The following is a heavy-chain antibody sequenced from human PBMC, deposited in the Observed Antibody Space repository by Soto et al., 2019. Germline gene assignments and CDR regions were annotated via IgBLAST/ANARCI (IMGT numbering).Heavy chain of an antibody. D-gene: IGHD4-17*01. Sequence: QVQLQESGPGLVKPSQTLSLACTVSGGSISSGDYYWSWIRQPPGKGLEWIGYIYYSGSTYYNPSLKSRVTISVDTSKNQFSLKLSSVTAADTAVYYCARGERTTVTTLDYWGQGTLVTVSS. CDR3: ARGERTTVTTLDY. CDR1: GGSISSGDYY. CDR2: IYYSGST. J-gene: IGHJ4*02. V-gene: IGHV4-30-4*01.